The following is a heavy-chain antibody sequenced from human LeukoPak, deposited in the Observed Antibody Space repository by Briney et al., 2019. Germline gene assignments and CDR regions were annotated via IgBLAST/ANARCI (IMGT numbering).Heavy chain of an antibody. CDR3: ARDVMRGSEIDY. CDR2: MNPNSGGT. V-gene: IGHV1-2*02. Sequence: ASVKVSCKASGNTFIDYYIHWVRQAPGQGLEWMGWMNPNSGGTNYAQKFQGRVTMTRDTSISTAYMELSRLRSDDTAVYYCARDVMRGSEIDYWGQGTLVTVSS. CDR1: GNTFIDYY. J-gene: IGHJ4*02. D-gene: IGHD1-26*01.